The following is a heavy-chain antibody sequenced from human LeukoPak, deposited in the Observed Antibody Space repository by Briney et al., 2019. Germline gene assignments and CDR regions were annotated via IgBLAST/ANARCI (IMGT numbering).Heavy chain of an antibody. V-gene: IGHV1-2*02. CDR1: GYTFTIYY. CDR2: INPNSGGT. CDR3: AREFPTVAVAGDY. J-gene: IGHJ4*02. Sequence: ASVKVSCKVSGYTFTIYYMHWVRQAPGQGLEWMGWINPNSGGTNYAQKFQGRVTMTRDTSISTAYMELSRLRSDDTAVYYCAREFPTVAVAGDYWGQGTLVTVSS. D-gene: IGHD6-19*01.